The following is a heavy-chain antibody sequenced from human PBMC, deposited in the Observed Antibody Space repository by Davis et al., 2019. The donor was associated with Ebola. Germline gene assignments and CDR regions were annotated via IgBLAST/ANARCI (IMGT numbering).Heavy chain of an antibody. J-gene: IGHJ5*02. CDR3: ARGQRVGATTRRANWFDP. CDR1: GGSISSSSYY. Sequence: PSETLSLTCTVSGGSISSSSYYWGWIRQPPGKGLEWIGSIYYSGSTYYNPSLKSRVTISVDTSKNQFSLKLSSVTAADTAVYYCARGQRVGATTRRANWFDPWGQGTLVTVSS. V-gene: IGHV4-39*01. CDR2: IYYSGST. D-gene: IGHD1-26*01.